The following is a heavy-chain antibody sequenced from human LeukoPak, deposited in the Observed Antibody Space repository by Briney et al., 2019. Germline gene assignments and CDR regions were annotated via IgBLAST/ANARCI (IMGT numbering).Heavy chain of an antibody. V-gene: IGHV1-18*01. CDR2: ISASNGDT. J-gene: IGHJ4*02. CDR1: AYTFSSYA. CDR3: ARVETGGLDY. Sequence: ASVKVSCKASAYTFSSYAISWVRQAPGQGLEWMGWISASNGDTNYAQKLHGRVTMTTDTSTNTVYMGLRSLRFDDTAVYYCARVETGGLDYWGQGTLVTVSS. D-gene: IGHD1-14*01.